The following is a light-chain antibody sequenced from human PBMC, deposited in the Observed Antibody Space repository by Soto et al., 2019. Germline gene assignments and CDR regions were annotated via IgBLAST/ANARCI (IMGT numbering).Light chain of an antibody. CDR2: DAS. CDR3: QQYNSSSLT. CDR1: QSISSW. J-gene: IGKJ4*01. Sequence: DIQMNQYPSTLSASIGDRVTITRRASQSISSWLAWYQQKQGKAPKVVIYDASTLESGVPSRFSGSGSGTEFTLTLSRLQPDDVSTDYCQQYNSSSLTFGGGTKVDIK. V-gene: IGKV1-5*01.